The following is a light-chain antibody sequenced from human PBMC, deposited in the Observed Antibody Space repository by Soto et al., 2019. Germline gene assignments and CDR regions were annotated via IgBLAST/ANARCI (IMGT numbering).Light chain of an antibody. CDR3: QPYNNGPTYT. V-gene: IGKV3-15*01. CDR2: GAS. J-gene: IGKJ2*01. CDR1: QSISSS. Sequence: EIVMTQSPATLSVSPGERATLSCRASQSISSSLAWYQQKPGQAPRLLIYGASTRATGIPARFSGSGSGTEFTLTISSLQSEDFAVYYRQPYNNGPTYTFGQGTKLEIK.